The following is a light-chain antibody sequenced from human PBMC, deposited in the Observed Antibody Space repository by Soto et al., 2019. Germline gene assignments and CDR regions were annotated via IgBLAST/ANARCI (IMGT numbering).Light chain of an antibody. V-gene: IGKV3-20*01. J-gene: IGKJ5*01. CDR2: GAS. CDR1: QSVGSNY. CDR3: HQYASSPLT. Sequence: EIVLTQSPGTLSLSPGERATLSCRANQSVGSNYLAWYQQTPGQAPRLLIHGASTRATGIPDRFSGSGSGTDFTLTLSRLESEDSAVYYCHQYASSPLTFGQGTRLEIK.